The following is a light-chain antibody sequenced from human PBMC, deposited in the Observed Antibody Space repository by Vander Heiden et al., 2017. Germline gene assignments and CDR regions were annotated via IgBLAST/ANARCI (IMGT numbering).Light chain of an antibody. J-gene: IGLJ3*02. Sequence: QSVLTQPPSASGTPGRRVTISCSGSSSNMGSNRVYWYQQFPGTASNLLIYSDNQRRSGVPDRFSGSKSGTSASLAISGLRAEDEADYYCAASDASLSGWVFGGGTKLTVL. CDR2: SDN. CDR3: AASDASLSGWV. CDR1: SSNMGSNR. V-gene: IGLV1-47*02.